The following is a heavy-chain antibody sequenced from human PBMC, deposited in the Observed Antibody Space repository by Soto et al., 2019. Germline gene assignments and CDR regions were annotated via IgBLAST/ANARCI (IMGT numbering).Heavy chain of an antibody. D-gene: IGHD4-4*01. CDR1: GFTFSSYS. CDR2: ISSSSSTI. V-gene: IGHV3-48*01. J-gene: IGHJ4*02. Sequence: EVQLVESGGDLVQPGGSLRLSCAASGFTFSSYSMNWVRQAPGKGLEWVSYISSSSSTIYYADSVKGRFTISRDNAKNSLYLQMNSLRAEDTAVYYCASLEDYSNYEFDYWGQGTLVTVSS. CDR3: ASLEDYSNYEFDY.